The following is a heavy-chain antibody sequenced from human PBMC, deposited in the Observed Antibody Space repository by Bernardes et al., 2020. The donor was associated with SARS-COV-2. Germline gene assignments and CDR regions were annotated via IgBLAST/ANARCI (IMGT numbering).Heavy chain of an antibody. Sequence: GGSLRLSCATSGFTFSDYYMSWIRQAPGKGLEWVSYISGRSTYTNHADSVKGRFTISRDNAKNSLYLQMNSLRADDTAVYYCARELSGTYESFDYWGQGTLVTVSS. V-gene: IGHV3-11*06. CDR1: GFTFSDYY. CDR2: ISGRSTYT. CDR3: ARELSGTYESFDY. D-gene: IGHD1-26*01. J-gene: IGHJ4*02.